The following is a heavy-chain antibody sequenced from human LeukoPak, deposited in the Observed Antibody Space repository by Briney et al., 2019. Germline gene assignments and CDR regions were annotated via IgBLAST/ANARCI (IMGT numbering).Heavy chain of an antibody. J-gene: IGHJ4*02. CDR3: ARSRSYGVNYFDN. Sequence: PSETLSLTCAVSGGSISSNNWWSWVRPPPGRGLEWVGEIYPSGSTNYNPSLKSRVTISVDKSKNQFSLKLTSVTAADTAVYYCARSRSYGVNYFDNWGQGTLVTVSS. CDR2: IYPSGST. V-gene: IGHV4-4*02. D-gene: IGHD4-17*01. CDR1: GGSISSNNW.